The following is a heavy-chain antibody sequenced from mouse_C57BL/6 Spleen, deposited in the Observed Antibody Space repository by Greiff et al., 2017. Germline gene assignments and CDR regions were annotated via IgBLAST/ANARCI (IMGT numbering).Heavy chain of an antibody. CDR1: GYTFTSYW. CDR2: IYPADSYT. J-gene: IGHJ2*01. Sequence: QVQLQQPGAELVMPGASVKLSCKASGYTFTSYWMHWVKQRPGQGLEWIGEIYPADSYTNYNQKFKGKSTLTVDKSSSTAYMQLSSLTSEDSAVFYCAREYYGNSYTFDYWGQGTTLTVSS. V-gene: IGHV1-69*01. CDR3: AREYYGNSYTFDY. D-gene: IGHD1-1*01.